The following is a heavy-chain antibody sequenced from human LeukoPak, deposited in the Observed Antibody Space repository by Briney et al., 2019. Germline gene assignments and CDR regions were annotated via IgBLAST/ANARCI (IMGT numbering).Heavy chain of an antibody. CDR3: AAEVGDYVDY. D-gene: IGHD1-26*01. Sequence: SQTLSLTCTVSGGSVSSGSYYWSWIRQPPGKGLEWIGYIYYSGSTNYNPSLKSRVTISVDTSKNQFSLKLSSVTAADTAVYYCAAEVGDYVDYWGQGTLVTVSS. CDR1: GGSVSSGSYY. V-gene: IGHV4-61*01. J-gene: IGHJ4*02. CDR2: IYYSGST.